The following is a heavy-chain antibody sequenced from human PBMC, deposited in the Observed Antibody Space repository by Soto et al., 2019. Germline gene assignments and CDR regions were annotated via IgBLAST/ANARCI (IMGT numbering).Heavy chain of an antibody. J-gene: IGHJ6*02. Sequence: QVQLLQSGAEVKKPGSSVRVPCEASGGTFRTYAISWVRQAPGQGLEWMGEIIPIFGKVNYAQKFQGRVTITADESTTTVYMDLRSLTSEDTAVYYCAKGAVAGTPTSYYYCGMDVWGQGTTVTVS. V-gene: IGHV1-69*12. D-gene: IGHD6-19*01. CDR3: AKGAVAGTPTSYYYCGMDV. CDR1: GGTFRTYA. CDR2: IIPIFGKV.